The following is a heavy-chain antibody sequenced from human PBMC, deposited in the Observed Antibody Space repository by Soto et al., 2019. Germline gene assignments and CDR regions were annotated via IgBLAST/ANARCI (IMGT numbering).Heavy chain of an antibody. CDR3: AKAVGQYLFFFNN. CDR2: ISDSGGNT. V-gene: IGHV3-23*01. D-gene: IGHD3-3*01. J-gene: IGHJ4*02. Sequence: GGSLRLSCAASGFTFDHYAMSWLRQAPGKGLEWVSAISDSGGNTNYADSVKGRFTISRENSNNTLSLQINNLGAEDTAVYYCAKAVGQYLFFFNNWGQGIPVTVSS. CDR1: GFTFDHYA.